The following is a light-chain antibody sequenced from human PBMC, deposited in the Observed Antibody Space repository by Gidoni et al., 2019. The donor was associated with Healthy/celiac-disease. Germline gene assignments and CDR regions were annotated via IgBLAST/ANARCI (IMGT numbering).Light chain of an antibody. CDR1: QSVSSY. CDR3: QQRSNWWT. J-gene: IGKJ1*01. CDR2: DAS. V-gene: IGKV3-11*01. Sequence: EIVLTQSPATLSLSPGERATLSCRASQSVSSYLAWYQQTPGQAPRLLIYDASNRAMGIPARFSVSGSGTDFTLTISSLDPEDFAVYYCQQRSNWWTFXQXTKVEIK.